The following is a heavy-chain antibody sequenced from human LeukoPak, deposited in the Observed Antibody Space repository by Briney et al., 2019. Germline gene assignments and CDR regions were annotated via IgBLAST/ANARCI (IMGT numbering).Heavy chain of an antibody. CDR3: ASMTTVTTGFDP. J-gene: IGHJ5*02. CDR1: GYTFTGYY. Sequence: ASVKVSCKASGYTFTGYYMHWVRQAPGQGLEWMGWINPNSGGTNYAQKFQGRVTMTRDTSISTACMELSRLRSDDAAVYYCASMTTVTTGFDPWGQGTLVTVSS. CDR2: INPNSGGT. D-gene: IGHD4-11*01. V-gene: IGHV1-2*02.